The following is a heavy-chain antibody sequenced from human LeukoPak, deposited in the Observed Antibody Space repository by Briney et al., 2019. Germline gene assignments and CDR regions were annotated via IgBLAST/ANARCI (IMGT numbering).Heavy chain of an antibody. CDR3: ERDPSEYEWKRGWYRDL. CDR1: GFTFSNYG. Sequence: GGSLTLSCAASGFTFSNYGMCWFREAPGKGLVWVSPINLNGGETHYADSVRGRFTISRDNSKSTLALQMSSLRVEDTAVYYCERDPSEYEWKRGWYRDLWGQGSQVTVSS. CDR2: INLNGGET. J-gene: IGHJ5*02. D-gene: IGHD6-19*01. V-gene: IGHV3-23*01.